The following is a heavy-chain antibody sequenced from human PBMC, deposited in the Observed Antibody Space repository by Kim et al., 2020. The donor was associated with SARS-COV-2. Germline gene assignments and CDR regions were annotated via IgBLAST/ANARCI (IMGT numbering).Heavy chain of an antibody. V-gene: IGHV3-74*01. D-gene: IGHD3-10*01. J-gene: IGHJ4*02. CDR1: GFTFTDFW. CDR2: IYSDVRRP. Sequence: GGSLRLSCTASGFTFTDFWMHCVRQAPGKGLVWVSRIYSDVRRPSYADSVKGRFTISRDNAQNTVYLQMNSLRAEDTALYYCSRTIESSEVRGFDYWGQGTLVTVSS. CDR3: SRTIESSEVRGFDY.